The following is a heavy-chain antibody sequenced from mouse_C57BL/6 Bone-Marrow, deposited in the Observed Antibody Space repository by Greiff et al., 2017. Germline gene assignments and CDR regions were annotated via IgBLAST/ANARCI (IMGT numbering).Heavy chain of an antibody. D-gene: IGHD2-12*01. CDR3: ARQRTCYSDWYFDV. J-gene: IGHJ1*03. Sequence: DVMLVESGGGLVQPGGSLKLSCAASGFTFSDYYMYWVRQTPEKRLEWVAYISNGGGSTYYPDTVKGRFTISRDNAKNTLYLQMSRLTSEDTAKYYCARQRTCYSDWYFDVWGTGTTVTVSS. CDR2: ISNGGGST. V-gene: IGHV5-12*01. CDR1: GFTFSDYY.